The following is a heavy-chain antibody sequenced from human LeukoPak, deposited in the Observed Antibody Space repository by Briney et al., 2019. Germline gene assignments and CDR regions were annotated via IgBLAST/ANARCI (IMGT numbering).Heavy chain of an antibody. D-gene: IGHD6-19*01. CDR2: IYYSGST. V-gene: IGHV4-30-4*08. CDR1: GGSIMNFY. CDR3: ARYSSGWIDY. Sequence: SETLSLTCTVSGGSIMNFYWSWIRQPPGKGLEWIGYIYYSGSTYYNPSLKSRVTISVDTSKNQFSLKLSSVTAADTAVYYCARYSSGWIDYWGQGTLVTVSS. J-gene: IGHJ4*02.